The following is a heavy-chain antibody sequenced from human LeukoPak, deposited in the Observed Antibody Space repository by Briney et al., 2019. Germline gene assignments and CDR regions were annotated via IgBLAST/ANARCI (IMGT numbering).Heavy chain of an antibody. CDR3: ASVRRGFGESSKYYAYYYMGV. V-gene: IGHV4-59*01. D-gene: IGHD3-10*01. Sequence: SETLSLTCTVSGGSISSYYWNWIRQPPGKGLEWIGYIYYSGTTNYNPSLKSRVSMSVDTSKNQFSLKLSSVTAADTAVYYCASVRRGFGESSKYYAYYYMGVWGKGTTVTISS. CDR2: IYYSGTT. J-gene: IGHJ6*03. CDR1: GGSISSYY.